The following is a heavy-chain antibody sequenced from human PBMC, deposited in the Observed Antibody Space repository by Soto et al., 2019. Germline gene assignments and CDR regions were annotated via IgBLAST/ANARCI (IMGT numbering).Heavy chain of an antibody. CDR1: GGSISSYY. Sequence: SETLSLTCIVSGGSISSYYWNWIRQAPGKGLEWIGYFYYSGITNYNPSLKSRVTISVDTSKNQFSLKLTSVTAADTAVYYCARPSSSIAAFDIWGQGTMVTVSS. J-gene: IGHJ3*02. CDR3: ARPSSSIAAFDI. D-gene: IGHD6-6*01. V-gene: IGHV4-59*01. CDR2: FYYSGIT.